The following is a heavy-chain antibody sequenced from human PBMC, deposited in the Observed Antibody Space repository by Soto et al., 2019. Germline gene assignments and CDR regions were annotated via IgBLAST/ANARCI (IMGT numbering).Heavy chain of an antibody. J-gene: IGHJ6*04. CDR1: GYTFTSYG. D-gene: IGHD2-15*01. Sequence: ASVKVSCKASGYTFTSYGINWVRQATGQGLEWMGWMNPNSGNTGYAQKFQGRVTMTRNTSISTAYMELSSLRSEDTAVYYCARYRRALCSGGNCYHMDVWGKGTTVTVSS. V-gene: IGHV1-8*01. CDR3: ARYRRALCSGGNCYHMDV. CDR2: MNPNSGNT.